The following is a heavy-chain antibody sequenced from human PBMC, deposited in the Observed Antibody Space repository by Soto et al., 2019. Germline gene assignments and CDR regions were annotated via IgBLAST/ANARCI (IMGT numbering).Heavy chain of an antibody. CDR2: IYHIGSP. Sequence: SETLSLTCTVSGRSVSSGGYYWTWIRQHPGRGLEWIGYIYHIGSPYYNPSLESRVTISLDTSKNQFSLNLTSVTAADTAIYYCVRERALESSGHWFDNWGQGTLVTVCS. V-gene: IGHV4-31*03. D-gene: IGHD6-19*01. CDR3: VRERALESSGHWFDN. J-gene: IGHJ5*02. CDR1: GRSVSSGGYY.